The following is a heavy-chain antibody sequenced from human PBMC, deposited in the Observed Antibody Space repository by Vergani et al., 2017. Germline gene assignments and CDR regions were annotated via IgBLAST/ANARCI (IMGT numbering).Heavy chain of an antibody. CDR1: GFTSSYYG. V-gene: IGHV3-30*03. J-gene: IGHJ1*01. D-gene: IGHD2-2*01. CDR2: ISYDGTQK. Sequence: QVHLVESGGGVVQPGRSLRLSCVVSGFTSSYYGTHWVRQAPGKGLEWVAVISYDGTQKYYADSVKGRFTISRDNSKSTLYLQMNSLRTEDTAVYYCATKSCSTPGCQIGYFREWGQGTLVTVSS. CDR3: ATKSCSTPGCQIGYFRE.